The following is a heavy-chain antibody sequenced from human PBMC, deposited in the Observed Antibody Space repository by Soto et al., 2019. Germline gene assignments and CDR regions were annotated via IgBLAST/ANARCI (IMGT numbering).Heavy chain of an antibody. CDR3: ARQGELWFGELELPSLPFDY. D-gene: IGHD3-10*01. J-gene: IGHJ4*02. CDR1: GGSISSSSYY. Sequence: QLQLQESGPGLVKPSETLSLTCTVSGGSISSSSYYWGWIRQPPGKGLEWIGSIYYSGSTYYNPSLKSRVTISVDTSKNQFSLKLSSVTAADTAVYYCARQGELWFGELELPSLPFDYWGQGTLVTVSS. V-gene: IGHV4-39*01. CDR2: IYYSGST.